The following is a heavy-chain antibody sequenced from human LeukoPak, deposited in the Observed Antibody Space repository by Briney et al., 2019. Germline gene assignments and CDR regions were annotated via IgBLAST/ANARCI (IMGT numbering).Heavy chain of an antibody. CDR2: IYYTGST. Sequence: PSETLSLPCTVSGGSMSNYYASWIRQPPGKGLEWIAYIYYTGSTYYNPSLKSRVTMSVDTSKNQFSLSLSSVTAADTAVYYCAIHISGAATLDWGQGTLVTVSS. D-gene: IGHD3-3*02. CDR1: GGSMSNYY. CDR3: AIHISGAATLD. J-gene: IGHJ4*02. V-gene: IGHV4-59*08.